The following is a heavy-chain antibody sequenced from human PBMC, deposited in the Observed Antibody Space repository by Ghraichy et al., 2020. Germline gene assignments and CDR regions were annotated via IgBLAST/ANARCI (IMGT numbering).Heavy chain of an antibody. CDR2: ISGYNGNT. CDR3: ARNRRKWLRFPLSYLGMDV. CDR1: GYTFTSYG. Sequence: ASVKVSCKASGYTFTSYGISWVRQAPGQGLEWMGWISGYNGNTNYAQKLQGRVTMTTDTATSTAYMEVRSLRSDDRAVYYCARNRRKWLRFPLSYLGMDVWSQGTTVTVSS. V-gene: IGHV1-18*01. J-gene: IGHJ6*02. D-gene: IGHD5-12*01.